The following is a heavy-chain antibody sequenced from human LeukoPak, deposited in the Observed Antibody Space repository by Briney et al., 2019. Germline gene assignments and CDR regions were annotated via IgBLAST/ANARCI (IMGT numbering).Heavy chain of an antibody. CDR1: GFTFSNYG. Sequence: GGSXRLXCAASGFTFSNYGMHWVRQAPGEGLEWVAFIRYDGSNKYYADSVKGRFTVSRDNSKNTLYLQMNSLRAEDTAVYYCATFLADIWGQGTLVTVSS. V-gene: IGHV3-30*02. CDR3: ATFLADI. CDR2: IRYDGSNK. D-gene: IGHD2/OR15-2a*01. J-gene: IGHJ4*02.